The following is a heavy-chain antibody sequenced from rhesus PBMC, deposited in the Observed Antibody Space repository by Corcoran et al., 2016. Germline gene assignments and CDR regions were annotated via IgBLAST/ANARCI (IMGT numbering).Heavy chain of an antibody. CDR2: MYGSNGRT. J-gene: IGHJ3*01. CDR1: GGSLSGGYD. Sequence: QVQLQESGPGLVKPSETLSLTCAVSGGSLSGGYDWSWLRPTPGKGLEWIGYMYGSNGRTNYNPALNNRLTISKDTPKNQFSLRLNSVTAADTAVYYCARRGTPRTALDFWGQGLRVTVSS. V-gene: IGHV4-76*01. D-gene: IGHD2-39*01. CDR3: ARRGTPRTALDF.